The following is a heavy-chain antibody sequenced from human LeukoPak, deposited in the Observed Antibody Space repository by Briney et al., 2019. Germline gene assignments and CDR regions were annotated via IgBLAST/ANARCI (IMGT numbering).Heavy chain of an antibody. V-gene: IGHV4-39*07. J-gene: IGHJ4*02. Sequence: PSETLSLTCTVSGGSNSSSSYYGAGIRQPPGKGLEWIGSIYYSVRTYYNPSLKSRLTISVDTSKNQYSLKLSSVTGADTAVYYWARASFAAPAVDYWGQGTLVTVSS. D-gene: IGHD6-13*01. CDR2: IYYSVRT. CDR1: GGSNSSSSYY. CDR3: ARASFAAPAVDY.